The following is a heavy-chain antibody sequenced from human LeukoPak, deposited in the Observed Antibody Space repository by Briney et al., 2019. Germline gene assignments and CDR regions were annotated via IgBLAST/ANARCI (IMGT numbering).Heavy chain of an antibody. CDR3: VKGGQNFDFWRFDY. V-gene: IGHV3-23*01. CDR2: ISGSGRST. CDR1: GFAFSTCA. D-gene: IGHD3-3*01. J-gene: IGHJ4*02. Sequence: GGSLRLSCAASGFAFSTCAMSWVRQAPGKGLEWVSSISGSGRSTYFADSVKGRFTTSRDNSKNTVYMEMNSLRAEDTALYYCVKGGQNFDFWRFDYWGRGTLVPVSS.